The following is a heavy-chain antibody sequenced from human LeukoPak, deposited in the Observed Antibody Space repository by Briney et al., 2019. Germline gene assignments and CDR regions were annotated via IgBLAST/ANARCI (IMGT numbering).Heavy chain of an antibody. CDR1: GFTFDDYA. CDR2: ISWNSGSI. V-gene: IGHV3-9*01. Sequence: PGRSLRLSCAASGFTFDDYAMHWVRQAPGKGLEWVSGISWNSGSIGYADSVKGRFTISRDNAKNSLYLQMNSLRAEDTAVYYCATSSWNDGDGVFDYWGQGTLVTVSS. J-gene: IGHJ4*02. D-gene: IGHD1-1*01. CDR3: ATSSWNDGDGVFDY.